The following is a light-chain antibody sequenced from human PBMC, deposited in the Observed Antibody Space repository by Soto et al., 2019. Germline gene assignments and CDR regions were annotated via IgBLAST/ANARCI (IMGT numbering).Light chain of an antibody. CDR3: SSYTSSITVV. CDR1: SSDVGGYNY. J-gene: IGLJ2*01. CDR2: DVS. V-gene: IGLV2-14*01. Sequence: QSVLTQPASVSGSPGQSIAISCTGTSSDVGGYNYVSWYQQHPGKAPKLMIYDVSNRPSGVSNRFSGSKSGNTASLTISGXXAEDXADYYCSSYTSSITVVFGGGTKLTVL.